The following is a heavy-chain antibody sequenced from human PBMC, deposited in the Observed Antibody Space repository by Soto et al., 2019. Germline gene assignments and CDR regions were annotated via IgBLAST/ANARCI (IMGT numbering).Heavy chain of an antibody. J-gene: IGHJ5*02. CDR2: IKSKTDGGTT. Sequence: EVQLVESGGGLVKPGGSLRLSCAASGFTFSNAWMNWVRQAPGKGLEWVGRIKSKTDGGTTDYAAPVKGRFTISRDDSKNTLYLQMDSLKTEDTAVYYCTTVNYDSSGYHNWFDPWGQGTLVTVSS. CDR1: GFTFSNAW. CDR3: TTVNYDSSGYHNWFDP. V-gene: IGHV3-15*07. D-gene: IGHD3-22*01.